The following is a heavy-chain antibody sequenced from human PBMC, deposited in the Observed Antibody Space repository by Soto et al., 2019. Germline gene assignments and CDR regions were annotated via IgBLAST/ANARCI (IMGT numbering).Heavy chain of an antibody. CDR1: GGSISSGDYY. CDR2: IYHSGST. D-gene: IGHD6-6*01. CDR3: ARERPDGARLDP. J-gene: IGHJ5*02. Sequence: QVQLQESGPGLVKPTQTRSLTCTVSGGSISSGDYYWSWIRQPPGKGLEWIGYIYHSGSTYYNPSLKSRVTISVDTSKNQFSLKLSSVTAADTAVYYCARERPDGARLDPWGQGTLVTVSS. V-gene: IGHV4-30-4*01.